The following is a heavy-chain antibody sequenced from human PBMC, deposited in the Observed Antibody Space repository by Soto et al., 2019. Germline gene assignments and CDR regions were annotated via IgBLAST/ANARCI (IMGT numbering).Heavy chain of an antibody. CDR2: ISDSGGST. V-gene: IGHV3-23*01. J-gene: IGHJ4*02. CDR3: AKNQPESSSWYGYFDS. CDR1: GFTFRSGA. D-gene: IGHD6-13*01. Sequence: EGSLTLSCAASGFTFRSGAMSWVRQAPGKGLEWVSVISDSGGSTYHADSVKGRFIISRDNSKNTLYLQMNGLRAEDTAVYYCAKNQPESSSWYGYFDSWGQGALVTVSS.